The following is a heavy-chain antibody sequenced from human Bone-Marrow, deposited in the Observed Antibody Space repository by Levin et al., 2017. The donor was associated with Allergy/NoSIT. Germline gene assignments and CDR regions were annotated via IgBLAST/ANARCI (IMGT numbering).Heavy chain of an antibody. Sequence: VASVKVSCKASGGTFSSYAFSWVRQAPGQGLEWMGGIIPLFGTTNYAQKFQGRVTITADESTYTSYMELSSLRSEDTAIYYCARSDSLLEWFLYLGYWGQGTLVTVSS. CDR2: IIPLFGTT. CDR3: ARSDSLLEWFLYLGY. CDR1: GGTFSSYA. D-gene: IGHD3-3*01. J-gene: IGHJ4*02. V-gene: IGHV1-69*13.